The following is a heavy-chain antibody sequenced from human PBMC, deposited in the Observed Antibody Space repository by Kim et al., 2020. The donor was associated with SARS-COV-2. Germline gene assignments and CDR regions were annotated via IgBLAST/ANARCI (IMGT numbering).Heavy chain of an antibody. CDR3: ARDGAAVMVDLDY. CDR1: GFTFNNYW. J-gene: IGHJ4*02. CDR2: INEGGSEK. Sequence: GGSLRLSCAASGFTFNNYWMTWVRQAPGKGLEWVANINEGGSEKYYVDSVKGRFTISRDNAKTSLYLQLNSLRTEDTAMYYCARDGAAVMVDLDYWGQGT. V-gene: IGHV3-7*05. D-gene: IGHD6-13*01.